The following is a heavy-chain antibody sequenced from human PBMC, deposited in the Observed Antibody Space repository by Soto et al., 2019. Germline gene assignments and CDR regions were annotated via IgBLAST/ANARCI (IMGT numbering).Heavy chain of an antibody. J-gene: IGHJ5*02. D-gene: IGHD3-10*01. V-gene: IGHV4-31*03. CDR3: ARCARLGNWFDP. CDR1: GGSISSGGYY. Sequence: NPSETLSLTCTVSGGSISSGGYYWSWIRQHPGKGLEWIGYIYYSGSTYYNPSLKSRVTISVDTSKNQFSLKLSSVTAADTAVYYCARCARLGNWFDPWGQGTLVTVSS. CDR2: IYYSGST.